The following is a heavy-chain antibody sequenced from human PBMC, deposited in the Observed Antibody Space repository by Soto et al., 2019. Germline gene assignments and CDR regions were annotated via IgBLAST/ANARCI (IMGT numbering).Heavy chain of an antibody. CDR3: ARDGDGRMTTNPYYYNGMDV. V-gene: IGHV4-61*01. Sequence: PSETLSLTCSVSGGSIRSSHTSTYWTWIRQPPGKGLEWIAYIYHNGNTAYNPSLKSRITISVDTSNYQFSLKLSSVTAADTAVYYCARDGDGRMTTNPYYYNGMDVWGPGTTVTVSS. CDR2: IYHNGNT. D-gene: IGHD4-4*01. J-gene: IGHJ6*02. CDR1: GGSIRSSHTSTY.